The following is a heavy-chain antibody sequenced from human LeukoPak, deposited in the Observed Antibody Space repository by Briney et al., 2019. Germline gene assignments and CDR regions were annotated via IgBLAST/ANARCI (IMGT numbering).Heavy chain of an antibody. D-gene: IGHD6-19*01. CDR1: GFSFSDSV. CDR2: TSGNGVKT. CDR3: AKDSGWPFDY. V-gene: IGHV3-23*01. J-gene: IGHJ4*02. Sequence: SGGSLRLSCVASGFSFSDSVIHWVRQAPGKGLEWVSATSGNGVKTYYADSVRGRFTISRDNSKNTLYLQMNSLRAEDTAVYFCAKDSGWPFDYWGQGTLVTVSS.